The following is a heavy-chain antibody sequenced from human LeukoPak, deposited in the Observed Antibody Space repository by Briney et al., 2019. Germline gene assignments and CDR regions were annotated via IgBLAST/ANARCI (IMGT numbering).Heavy chain of an antibody. J-gene: IGHJ3*02. Sequence: SETLSLTCTVSGGSISSSSYYWGWIRQPPGKGLEWIGSIYYSGSTYYNPSLKSRVTISVDTSKNQFSLKLSSVTAADTAVYYCARKGYCSSTSCPNDAFDIWGQGTMVTVSS. CDR2: IYYSGST. CDR3: ARKGYCSSTSCPNDAFDI. CDR1: GGSISSSSYY. V-gene: IGHV4-39*07. D-gene: IGHD2-2*01.